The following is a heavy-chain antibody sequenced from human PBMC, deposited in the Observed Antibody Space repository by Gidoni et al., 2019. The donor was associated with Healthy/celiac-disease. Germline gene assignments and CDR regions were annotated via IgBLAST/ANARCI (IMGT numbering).Heavy chain of an antibody. J-gene: IGHJ5*02. CDR2: INHSGST. Sequence: QVQLQQCGAGLLKPSETLSLTCAVYGGSFSGYYWSWIRQPPGKGLEWIGEINHSGSTNYNPSLKSRVTISVDTSKNQFSLKLSSVTAADTAVYYCARAATARWFDPWGQGTLVTVSS. CDR1: GGSFSGYY. CDR3: ARAATARWFDP. V-gene: IGHV4-34*01. D-gene: IGHD6-25*01.